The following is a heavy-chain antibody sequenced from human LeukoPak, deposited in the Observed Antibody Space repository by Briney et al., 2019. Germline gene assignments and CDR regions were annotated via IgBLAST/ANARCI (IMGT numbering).Heavy chain of an antibody. V-gene: IGHV1-46*01. J-gene: IGHJ4*02. CDR2: INPSGGST. CDR3: ARITVTTYFDY. CDR1: GYTFTRYD. D-gene: IGHD4-17*01. Sequence: ASVKVSRKTSGYTFTRYDIHWVRQAPGQGLEWMGIINPSGGSTTYAQKFQGRITMTRDTSTSTVYMDLSSLRPEDTAVYYCARITVTTYFDYWGQGTLVTVS.